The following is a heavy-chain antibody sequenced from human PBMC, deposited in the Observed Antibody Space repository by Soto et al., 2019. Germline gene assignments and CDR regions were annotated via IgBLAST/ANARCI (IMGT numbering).Heavy chain of an antibody. CDR3: AKMGSRLVRFLEWLGDYFDY. CDR2: ISGSGGST. D-gene: IGHD3-3*01. J-gene: IGHJ4*02. V-gene: IGHV3-23*01. Sequence: GGSLRLSCAASGFTFSSFAMSWVRQAPGKGLEWVSAISGSGGSTYYADSVKGRFTISRDNSKNTLYLQMNSLRAEDTAVYYCAKMGSRLVRFLEWLGDYFDYWGQGTLVTVSS. CDR1: GFTFSSFA.